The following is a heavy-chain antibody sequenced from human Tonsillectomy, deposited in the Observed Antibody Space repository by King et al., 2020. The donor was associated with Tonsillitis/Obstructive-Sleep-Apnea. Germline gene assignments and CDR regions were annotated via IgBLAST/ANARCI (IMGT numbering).Heavy chain of an antibody. CDR3: ALQYNNLNYADHYNWLDP. J-gene: IGHJ5*02. Sequence: QLVQSGAEVKKPGESLKISCKGSGYSFTSYWIGWVRQMPGKGLEWMGIIYPGDSDTRYSPSFQGQVTISADKSISTAYLHGNSLKASGIAIYYCALQYNNLNYADHYNWLDPWGQGTLVTVSS. CDR2: IYPGDSDT. CDR1: GYSFTSYW. D-gene: IGHD1-7*01. V-gene: IGHV5-51*01.